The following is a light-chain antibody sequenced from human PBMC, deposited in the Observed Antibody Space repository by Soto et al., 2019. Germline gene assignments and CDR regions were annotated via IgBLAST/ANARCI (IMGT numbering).Light chain of an antibody. J-gene: IGLJ1*01. CDR2: DVT. Sequence: QFLLTPPPSLSGCPGQSVALFCPRTSRHVGNSIGVSWYQQAPGTAPKLMIYDVTNRPSGVPDRFSGSKSGNTASLTISGLQAEDEADYYCSSYTSSSTYVFGTGTKVTVL. CDR3: SSYTSSSTYV. V-gene: IGLV2-18*02. CDR1: SRHVGNSIG.